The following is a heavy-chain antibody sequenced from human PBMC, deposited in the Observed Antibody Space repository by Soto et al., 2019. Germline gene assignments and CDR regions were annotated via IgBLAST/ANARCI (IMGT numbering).Heavy chain of an antibody. CDR1: GFSLSNARMG. CDR3: ARMGSHYDFWSGYDYYYYYMDV. V-gene: IGHV2-26*01. Sequence: SGPTLVNPTETLTLTCTVSGFSLSNARMGVSWIRQPPGKALEWLAHIFSNDEKSYSTSLKSRLTISKDTSKSQVVLTMTNMDPVDTATYYCARMGSHYDFWSGYDYYYYYMDVWGKGTTVTVSS. D-gene: IGHD3-3*01. J-gene: IGHJ6*03. CDR2: IFSNDEK.